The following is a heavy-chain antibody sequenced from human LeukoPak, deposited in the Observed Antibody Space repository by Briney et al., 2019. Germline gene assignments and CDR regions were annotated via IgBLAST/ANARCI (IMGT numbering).Heavy chain of an antibody. V-gene: IGHV1-69*13. CDR3: ASSYSKPDYYYYMDV. J-gene: IGHJ6*03. Sequence: SVKVSCKASGYTFTSYAISWVRQAPGQGLEWMGGIIPIFGTANYAQKFQGRVTITADESTSTAYMELSSLRSEDTAVYYCASSYSKPDYYYYMDVWGKGTTVTVSS. CDR2: IIPIFGTA. CDR1: GYTFTSYA. D-gene: IGHD4-11*01.